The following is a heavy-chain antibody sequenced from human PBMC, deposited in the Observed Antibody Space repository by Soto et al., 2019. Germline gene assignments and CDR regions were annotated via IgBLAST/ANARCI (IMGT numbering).Heavy chain of an antibody. Sequence: QVQLVQSGAEVKKPGSSVKVSCKASGGTFSSYAISWVRQAPGQGLEWMGGIIPIFGTANYAQKFQGRVTITADESTSTAYMELSSLRSEDTAVYYCARIECGGSCYSYYYGMDVCGQGTTVTVSS. D-gene: IGHD2-15*01. CDR1: GGTFSSYA. J-gene: IGHJ6*02. CDR3: ARIECGGSCYSYYYGMDV. V-gene: IGHV1-69*01. CDR2: IIPIFGTA.